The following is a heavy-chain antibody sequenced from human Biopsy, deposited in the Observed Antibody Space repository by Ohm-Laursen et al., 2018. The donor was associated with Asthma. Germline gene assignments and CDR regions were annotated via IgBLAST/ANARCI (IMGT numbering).Heavy chain of an antibody. J-gene: IGHJ6*02. CDR3: ARAVDYSHYYGIDV. CDR1: GFTFGDYW. V-gene: IGHV3-11*05. CDR2: ITDTSRYI. D-gene: IGHD3-10*01. Sequence: SLRLSCAASGFTFGDYWMSWVRQAPGKGLEWVSSITDTSRYIKYADSVKGRFTISRDNAKNSLYLQMNSLRSDDTAVYFCARAVDYSHYYGIDVWGQGTTVTVS.